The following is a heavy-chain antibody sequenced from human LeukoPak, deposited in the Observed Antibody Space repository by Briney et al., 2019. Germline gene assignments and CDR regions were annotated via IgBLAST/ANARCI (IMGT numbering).Heavy chain of an antibody. CDR3: ARDHIVVVPAAMIGVFDP. CDR1: GYTFTSYG. Sequence: GASVKVSCKASGYTFTSYGISWVRQAPGQGLEWMGWISAYNGNTNYAQKLQGRVTMTTDTSTSTAYMELRSLRSDDTAVYYCARDHIVVVPAAMIGVFDPWGQGTLVTVSS. J-gene: IGHJ5*02. CDR2: ISAYNGNT. D-gene: IGHD2-2*01. V-gene: IGHV1-18*01.